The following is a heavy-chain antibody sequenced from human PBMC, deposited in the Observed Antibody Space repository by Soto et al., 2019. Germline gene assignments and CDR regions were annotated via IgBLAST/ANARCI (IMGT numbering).Heavy chain of an antibody. D-gene: IGHD5-12*01. Sequence: QVHLVQSGVEVKTPGASVKVSCPASGYTFFTYDISWVRQAPGQGLEWMGWISTYSGDTKYAQKCQGRVTMTTDTSTTTAYLELRSLRSDDTAVYYCARHHGPTTSENWFDPWGQGTLVTVSS. CDR1: GYTFFTYD. V-gene: IGHV1-18*01. CDR3: ARHHGPTTSENWFDP. CDR2: ISTYSGDT. J-gene: IGHJ5*02.